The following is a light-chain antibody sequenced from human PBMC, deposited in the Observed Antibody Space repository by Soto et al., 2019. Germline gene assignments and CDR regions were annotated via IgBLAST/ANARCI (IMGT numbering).Light chain of an antibody. CDR1: SSDVGAYNY. CDR2: EVT. J-gene: IGLJ2*01. Sequence: QSALTQPASVSGSPGQSITISCTGTSSDVGAYNYVSWYQQHPGKAPKLMTYEVTNRPSGVSDRFSGSKSGNTASLTISGLQAEDDADYYCSSFASSSTLVLFGGGTKLTVL. CDR3: SSFASSSTLVL. V-gene: IGLV2-14*01.